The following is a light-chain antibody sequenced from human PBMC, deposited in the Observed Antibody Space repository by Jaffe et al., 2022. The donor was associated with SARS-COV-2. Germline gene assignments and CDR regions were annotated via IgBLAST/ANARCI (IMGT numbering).Light chain of an antibody. CDR2: GAS. CDR3: QQYGSSSIT. Sequence: EVVLTQSPGTLSLSPGEGATLSCRASQSLSRNYLAWYQQKSGQAPRLLLYGASNRATGIPDRFSGSGSGTDFTLTISRLEPEDFAVYYCQQYGSSSITFGQGTRLEIK. CDR1: QSLSRNY. J-gene: IGKJ5*01. V-gene: IGKV3-20*01.